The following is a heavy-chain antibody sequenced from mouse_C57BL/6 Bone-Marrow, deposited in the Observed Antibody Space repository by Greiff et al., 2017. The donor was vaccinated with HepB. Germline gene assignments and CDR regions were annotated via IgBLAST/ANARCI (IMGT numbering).Heavy chain of an antibody. Sequence: VQVVESGAELARPGASVKMSCKASGYTFTSYTMHWVKQRPGQGLEWIGYINPSSGYTKYNQKFKDKATLTADKSSSTAYMQLSSLTSEDSAVYYCARALITTVVATDWYFDVWGTGTTVTVSS. CDR1: GYTFTSYT. CDR3: ARALITTVVATDWYFDV. D-gene: IGHD1-1*01. CDR2: INPSSGYT. J-gene: IGHJ1*03. V-gene: IGHV1-4*01.